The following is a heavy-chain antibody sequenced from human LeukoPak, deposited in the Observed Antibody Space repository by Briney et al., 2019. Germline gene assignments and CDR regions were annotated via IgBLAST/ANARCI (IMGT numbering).Heavy chain of an antibody. CDR2: IRYDGSNK. V-gene: IGHV3-30*02. Sequence: GGSLRLSCAASGFTFSSYGMHWVRQAPGKGLEWVAFIRYDGSNKYYADSVKGRFTISRDNSKNTLYLQMNSLRAEDTAVYYCAEENRAYSSSFIGPSDYWGQGTLVTVSS. J-gene: IGHJ4*02. D-gene: IGHD6-6*01. CDR1: GFTFSSYG. CDR3: AEENRAYSSSFIGPSDY.